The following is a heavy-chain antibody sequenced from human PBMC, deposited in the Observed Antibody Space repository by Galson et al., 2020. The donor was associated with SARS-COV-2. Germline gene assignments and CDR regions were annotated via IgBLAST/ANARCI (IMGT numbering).Heavy chain of an antibody. Sequence: SETLSLTCTVSGYSISSGYYWGWIRQPPGKGLEWIGSIYHSGSTYYNPSLKSRVTISVDTSKNQFSLKLSPVTAADTAVYYCARALFGVVIIPVYYVDYWGQGTLFTVSS. J-gene: IGHJ4*02. CDR2: IYHSGST. CDR1: GYSISSGYY. D-gene: IGHD3-3*01. V-gene: IGHV4-38-2*02. CDR3: ARALFGVVIIPVYYVDY.